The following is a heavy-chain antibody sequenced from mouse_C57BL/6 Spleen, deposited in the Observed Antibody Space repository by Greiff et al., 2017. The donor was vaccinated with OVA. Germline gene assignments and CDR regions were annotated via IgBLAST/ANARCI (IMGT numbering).Heavy chain of an antibody. V-gene: IGHV14-1*01. CDR2: IDPEDGDT. J-gene: IGHJ4*01. Sequence: EVQLQESGAELVRPGASVKLSCTASGFNIKDYYMHWVKQRPEQGLEWIGRIDPEDGDTEYAPKFQGKATMTADKSSNTAYLQLSSLTSEDTAVYYCTTRGPYAMDYWGQGTSVTVSS. CDR1: GFNIKDYY. CDR3: TTRGPYAMDY.